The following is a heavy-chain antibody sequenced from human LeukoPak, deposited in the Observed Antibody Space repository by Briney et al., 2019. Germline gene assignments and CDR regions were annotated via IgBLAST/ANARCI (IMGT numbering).Heavy chain of an antibody. V-gene: IGHV4-59*01. Sequence: SETLSLTCTVPSGSISSYYWSWIRQPPGKGLEWIGYIYYSGSTNYNPSLKSRVTISVDTSKNQFSLKLSSVTAADTAVYYCARGKTYYDISKDAFDIWGQGTMVTVSS. CDR3: ARGKTYYDISKDAFDI. J-gene: IGHJ3*02. CDR2: IYYSGST. D-gene: IGHD3-22*01. CDR1: SGSISSYY.